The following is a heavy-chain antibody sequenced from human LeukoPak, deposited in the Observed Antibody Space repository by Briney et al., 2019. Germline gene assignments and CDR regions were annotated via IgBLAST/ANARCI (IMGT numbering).Heavy chain of an antibody. V-gene: IGHV4-59*01. CDR3: ARGRYYDSFSSYFEN. J-gene: IGHJ4*02. Sequence: SETLSLTCTVSGGSISSYYWSWIRQPPGKGLEWIGYIYYSGSTNYNPSLKSRVTISVDTSKNQFSLKLSSVTAADTAVYYCARGRYYDSFSSYFENWGQGTLVTVSS. D-gene: IGHD3-9*01. CDR2: IYYSGST. CDR1: GGSISSYY.